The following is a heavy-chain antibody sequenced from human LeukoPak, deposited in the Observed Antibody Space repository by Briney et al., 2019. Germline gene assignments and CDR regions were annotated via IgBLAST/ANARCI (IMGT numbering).Heavy chain of an antibody. J-gene: IGHJ3*02. CDR1: GGSISNYY. D-gene: IGHD3-10*01. CDR3: ARDWNYYGSGLAAFDI. V-gene: IGHV4-4*07. Sequence: KASETLSLTCTVSGGSISNYYWSWIRQPAGKGLEWIGRIYTTGSTNYNPPPKSRVTMSVDTSKNQFSLKLSSVTAADTAVYSCARDWNYYGSGLAAFDIWGQGTMVTVSS. CDR2: IYTTGST.